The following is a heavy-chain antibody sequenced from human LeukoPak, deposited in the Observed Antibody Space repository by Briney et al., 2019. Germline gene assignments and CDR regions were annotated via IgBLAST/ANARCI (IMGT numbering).Heavy chain of an antibody. J-gene: IGHJ4*02. CDR3: ARSPYYDFWSGHGHYFDY. CDR2: IIPIFGTA. Sequence: SVKVSCKASGGTFSSYAISWVRQAPGQGLEWMGGIIPIFGTANYVQKFQGRVTITTDESTSTAYMELSSLRSEDTAVYYCARSPYYDFWSGHGHYFDYWGQGTLVTVSS. CDR1: GGTFSSYA. D-gene: IGHD3-3*01. V-gene: IGHV1-69*05.